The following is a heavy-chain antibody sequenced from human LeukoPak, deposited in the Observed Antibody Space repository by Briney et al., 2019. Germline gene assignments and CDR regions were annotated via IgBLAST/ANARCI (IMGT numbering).Heavy chain of an antibody. Sequence: GGSLRLSCAASGFTFSSYSMNWVRQAPGKGLEWVSSISSSSYIYYADSVKGRFTISRDNAKNSLYLQMNSLRVEDTAVYYCARDASRYCSGGNCYSGLLGYFDYWGQGTLVTVSS. D-gene: IGHD2-15*01. CDR1: GFTFSSYS. CDR3: ARDASRYCSGGNCYSGLLGYFDY. J-gene: IGHJ4*02. CDR2: ISSSSYI. V-gene: IGHV3-21*01.